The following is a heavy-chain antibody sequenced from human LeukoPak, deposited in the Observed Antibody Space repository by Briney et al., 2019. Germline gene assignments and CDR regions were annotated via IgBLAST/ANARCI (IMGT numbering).Heavy chain of an antibody. CDR2: INHSGST. J-gene: IGHJ4*02. CDR1: GGSFSGYY. D-gene: IGHD3-10*01. V-gene: IGHV4-34*01. Sequence: SETLSLTCAVYGGSFSGYYWSWIRQPPGKGLEWIGEINHSGSTNYNPSLKSRVTISVDTSKNQFSLKLSSVTAADTAVYYCARGPTLRDYYGSGSYLYWGQGTLVTVSS. CDR3: ARGPTLRDYYGSGSYLY.